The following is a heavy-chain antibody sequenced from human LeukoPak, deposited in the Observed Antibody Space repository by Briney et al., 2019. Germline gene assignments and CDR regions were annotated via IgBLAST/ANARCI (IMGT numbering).Heavy chain of an antibody. D-gene: IGHD4-23*01. CDR3: ARDLGSGGNSDY. CDR1: GYSISSGYY. Sequence: SETLSLTCTVSGYSISSGYYSGCIRLPPGKGLEWIGSISHSGTTYYNPSLKSRVTISLDTSKNQFSLKLSSVTAADTAVYYCARDLGSGGNSDYWGQGTLVTVSS. V-gene: IGHV4-38-2*02. J-gene: IGHJ4*02. CDR2: ISHSGTT.